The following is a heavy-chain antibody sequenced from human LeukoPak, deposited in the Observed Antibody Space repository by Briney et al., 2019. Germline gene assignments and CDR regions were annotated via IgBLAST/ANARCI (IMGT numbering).Heavy chain of an antibody. CDR1: GFTFSSYE. D-gene: IGHD3-22*01. V-gene: IGHV3-48*03. CDR2: ISSSGSTK. Sequence: GGSLRLSCAASGFTFSSYEMNWVRQAPGKGLEWVSYISSSGSTKHYADSVKGRLTISRDNAKNSLYLQVNSLRAEDTAVYYCARGLYDSSGPLDYWGQGTLVTVSS. CDR3: ARGLYDSSGPLDY. J-gene: IGHJ4*02.